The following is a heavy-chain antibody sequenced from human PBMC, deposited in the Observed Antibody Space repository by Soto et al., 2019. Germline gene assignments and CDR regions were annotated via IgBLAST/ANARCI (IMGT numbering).Heavy chain of an antibody. Sequence: EVQLFASVGGFIQPGGSLRLSCAASGFTFTTYAMRWVRQAPEKGLEWVSAITASGDITYYADSVTSRFNISRDSSNNTLYLQMNGLRAEDTAIYYCAKESNLIPCGSNNWGQGTLVTVSS. J-gene: IGHJ1*01. CDR2: ITASGDIT. CDR3: AKESNLIPCGSNN. V-gene: IGHV3-23*01. CDR1: GFTFTTYA. D-gene: IGHD2-21*01.